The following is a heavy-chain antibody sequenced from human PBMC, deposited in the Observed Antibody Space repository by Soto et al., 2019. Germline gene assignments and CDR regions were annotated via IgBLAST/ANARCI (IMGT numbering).Heavy chain of an antibody. CDR1: GYTFTGYY. J-gene: IGHJ6*02. V-gene: IGHV1-2*04. Sequence: ASVKVSCKASGYTFTGYYMHWVRQAPGQGLEWMGWINPNSGGTNYAQKFQGWVTMTRDTSISTAYMELSRLRSDDTAVYYCARNTALYYDSSGMDVWGQGTTVTV. CDR3: ARNTALYYDSSGMDV. D-gene: IGHD3-22*01. CDR2: INPNSGGT.